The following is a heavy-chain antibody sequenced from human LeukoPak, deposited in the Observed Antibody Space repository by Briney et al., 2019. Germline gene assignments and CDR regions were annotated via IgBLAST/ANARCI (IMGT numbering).Heavy chain of an antibody. V-gene: IGHV3-64*01. CDR1: GFTFSSYA. CDR3: ARSPDIVVVPAAV. D-gene: IGHD2-2*01. J-gene: IGHJ4*02. Sequence: GGSLRLSCAASGFTFSSYAMHWVRQSPGKGLEYVSAISSNRGSTYYANSVKGRFTISRDNSKNTLYLQMGSLRAEDMAVYYCARSPDIVVVPAAVWGQGTLVTVSS. CDR2: ISSNRGST.